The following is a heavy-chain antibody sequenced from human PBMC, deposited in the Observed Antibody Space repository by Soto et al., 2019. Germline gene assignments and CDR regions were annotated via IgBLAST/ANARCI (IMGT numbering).Heavy chain of an antibody. CDR3: ARALILTGYYIHDAFDI. D-gene: IGHD3-9*01. CDR2: IYYSGST. V-gene: IGHV4-59*01. J-gene: IGHJ3*02. Sequence: QVQLQEVGPGLVKPLETLSPTRTGSGCPISWYYLSWNRQPPGKGLEWIGYIYYSGSTNYHPSLKSRVTISVDTSKNQFSLKLSSVTAADTAVYYCARALILTGYYIHDAFDIWGQGTMVTVSS. CDR1: GCPISWYY.